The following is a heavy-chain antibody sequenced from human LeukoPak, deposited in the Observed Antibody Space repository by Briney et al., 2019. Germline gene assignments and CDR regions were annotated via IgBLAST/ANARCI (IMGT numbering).Heavy chain of an antibody. V-gene: IGHV4-59*01. D-gene: IGHD3-22*01. CDR2: IFYSGST. Sequence: PSETLSLTCTVSGGSLSSYSWSWIRQPPGKGLEWIGYIFYSGSTNYNPSLKGRVTISVDTSKNQFSLNLSSVTAADTAVYYCARALYYYDSSGPLPLKWGQGTLVTVSS. CDR3: ARALYYYDSSGPLPLK. J-gene: IGHJ4*02. CDR1: GGSLSSYS.